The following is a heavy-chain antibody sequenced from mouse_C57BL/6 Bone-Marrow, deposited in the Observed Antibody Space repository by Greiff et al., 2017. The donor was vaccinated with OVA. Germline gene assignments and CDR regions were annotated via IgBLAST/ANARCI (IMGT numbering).Heavy chain of an antibody. V-gene: IGHV1-7*01. D-gene: IGHD1-1*01. Sequence: VQGVESGADLAKPGASVKLSCKASGYTFTSYWMHWVKQRPGQGLEWIGYINPSSGCTKYNQKFKDKATLTADKSSSTAYMQLSSLTYEDSAVYYCARLITTVVSPYAMDYWGQGTSVTVSS. CDR1: GYTFTSYW. CDR3: ARLITTVVSPYAMDY. CDR2: INPSSGCT. J-gene: IGHJ4*01.